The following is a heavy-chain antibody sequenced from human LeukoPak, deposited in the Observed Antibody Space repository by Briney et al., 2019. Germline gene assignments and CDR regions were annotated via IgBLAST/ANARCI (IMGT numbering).Heavy chain of an antibody. CDR2: IYYSGST. J-gene: IGHJ5*02. V-gene: IGHV4-59*08. CDR1: GGSINSYY. Sequence: SETLSLTCTVSGGSINSYYWSWIRQPPGKGLEWIGYIYYSGSTNYNPSLKIRVTISVDTSKTQFSLKLSSVTAADTAVYYGARQWELRGWFDPWGQGTLVTVSS. D-gene: IGHD1-26*01. CDR3: ARQWELRGWFDP.